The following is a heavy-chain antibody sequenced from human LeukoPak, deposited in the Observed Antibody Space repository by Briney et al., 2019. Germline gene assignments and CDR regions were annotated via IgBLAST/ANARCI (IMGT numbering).Heavy chain of an antibody. CDR1: GDSVSSNSAA. J-gene: IGHJ3*02. CDR2: TYYRSKWYN. Sequence: SQTLSLTCAISGDSVSSNSAAWNWIRQSPSRGLEWLGRTYYRSKWYNDYAVSVKSRITINPDTSKNQFSLQLNSVTPEDTAVYYCASSYSSGWPGPLDAFDIWGQGTMVTVSS. V-gene: IGHV6-1*01. D-gene: IGHD6-19*01. CDR3: ASSYSSGWPGPLDAFDI.